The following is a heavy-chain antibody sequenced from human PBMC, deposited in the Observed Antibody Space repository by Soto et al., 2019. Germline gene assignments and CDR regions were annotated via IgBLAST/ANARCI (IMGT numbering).Heavy chain of an antibody. CDR1: GFTLSSHW. CDR2: ISPDGRTI. D-gene: IGHD3-10*01. J-gene: IGHJ4*02. V-gene: IGHV3-74*01. CDR3: ARAGSFRFDY. Sequence: EVQLVESGGGLVQPGGSLRLSCAASGFTLSSHWVHWVRQAPGKGLMWVSRISPDGRTINYADSVKGRFTISRDNANNLVYLHVNSLRAEDTAVFYCARAGSFRFDYWGQGTLVTVSS.